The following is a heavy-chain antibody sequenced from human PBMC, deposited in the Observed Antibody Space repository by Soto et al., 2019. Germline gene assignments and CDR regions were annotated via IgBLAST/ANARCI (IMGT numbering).Heavy chain of an antibody. J-gene: IGHJ5*02. D-gene: IGHD5-12*01. CDR1: GDSVSSNTAS. CDR3: AKGDNLGPKTGYAFDP. Sequence: QVQLQQSGAGLVRPSQTLSLTCSISGDSVSSNTASWNWIRQSPSRGLEWLGRTFFRSQWYNDYAVSVHSHIIINPDTSKNQFSLHLNSVTPEDTAVYYCAKGDNLGPKTGYAFDPWGQVTLVAVSS. V-gene: IGHV6-1*01. CDR2: TFFRSQWYN.